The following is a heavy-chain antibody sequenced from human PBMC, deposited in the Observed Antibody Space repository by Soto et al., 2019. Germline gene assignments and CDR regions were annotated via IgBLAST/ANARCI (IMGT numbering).Heavy chain of an antibody. CDR3: ARGPKRLMVRGADYYYYGMDV. Sequence: QLQLQESGSGLVKPSQTLSLTCAVSGGSISSGGYSWSWIRQPPGKGLEWIGYIYHSGSTYYNPSLKSRVTISVDRSKNQFSLKLSSVTAADTAVYYCARGPKRLMVRGADYYYYGMDVWGQGTTVTVSS. CDR2: IYHSGST. D-gene: IGHD3-10*01. CDR1: GGSISSGGYS. J-gene: IGHJ6*02. V-gene: IGHV4-30-2*01.